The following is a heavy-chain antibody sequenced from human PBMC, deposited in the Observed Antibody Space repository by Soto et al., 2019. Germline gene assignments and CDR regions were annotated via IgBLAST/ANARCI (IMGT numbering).Heavy chain of an antibody. Sequence: QVQLVQSGAEVKKPGSSVKVSCKASGGTFSSYAISWVRQAPGQGLEWMGGIIPIFGTANYAQEFQGRVTTTADQSTSTAHLELSCPTSDDPAVHYRPSAGREDVHTAIRVWHHGTDVWGQGTTVTVSS. CDR1: GGTFSSYA. V-gene: IGHV1-69*12. CDR3: PSAGREDVHTAIRVWHHGTDV. J-gene: IGHJ6*02. D-gene: IGHD5-18*01. CDR2: IIPIFGTA.